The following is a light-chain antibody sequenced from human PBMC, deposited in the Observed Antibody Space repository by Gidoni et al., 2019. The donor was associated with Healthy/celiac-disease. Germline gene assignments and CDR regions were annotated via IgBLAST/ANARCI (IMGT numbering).Light chain of an antibody. CDR2: DAS. CDR3: QQRSNWPPLMYT. J-gene: IGKJ2*01. CDR1: QSVSSY. V-gene: IGKV3-11*01. Sequence: ELVLTHSPATLSLSPGERATLSCRASQSVSSYLAWYQQKPGQAPRLLIYDASNRATGIPARFSGSGSGTDFTLTISSLEPEDFAVYYCQQRSNWPPLMYTFGQGTKLEIK.